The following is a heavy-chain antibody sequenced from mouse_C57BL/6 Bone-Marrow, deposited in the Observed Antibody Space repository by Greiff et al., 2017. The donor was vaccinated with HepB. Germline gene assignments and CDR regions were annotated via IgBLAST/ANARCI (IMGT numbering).Heavy chain of an antibody. CDR3: ARQTAQATYAMDY. J-gene: IGHJ4*01. Sequence: QVQLKESGPGLVAPSQSLSITCTVSGFYLTSYGVDWVRQSPGKGLEWLGVIWGVGSTNYNSALKSILSISKNNSKNQVFLKMNSLQTDDTAMYYCARQTAQATYAMDYWGQGTSVTVSS. D-gene: IGHD3-2*02. CDR2: IWGVGST. CDR1: GFYLTSYG. V-gene: IGHV2-6*01.